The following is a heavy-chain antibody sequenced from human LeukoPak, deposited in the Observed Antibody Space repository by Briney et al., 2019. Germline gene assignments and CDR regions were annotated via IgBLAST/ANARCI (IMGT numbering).Heavy chain of an antibody. CDR1: GFTFDDLA. J-gene: IGHJ4*02. Sequence: SGGSLRLSCAGSGFTFDDLAMVWVRQAPGKGLEWVSLVSGDGGATYYEDSVKGRFTISRDNSRNSLFLQMNSLRSEDTALYYCAKARFHNGGWFDFWGQGTLVTVSS. V-gene: IGHV3-43*02. CDR3: AKARFHNGGWFDF. CDR2: VSGDGGAT. D-gene: IGHD3-16*01.